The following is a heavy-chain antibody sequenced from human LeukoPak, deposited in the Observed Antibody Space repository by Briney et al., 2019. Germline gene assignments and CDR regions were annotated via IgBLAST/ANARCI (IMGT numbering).Heavy chain of an antibody. Sequence: SETLSLTCTVSGGSISSGSYYWSWIRQPAGKGLEWIGRIYTSGSTNYNPSLKSRVTISVDTSKNQFSLKLSSVTAADTAVYYCARVGRDGFEKYFDYWGQGTLVTVSS. D-gene: IGHD5-24*01. CDR1: GGSISSGSYY. V-gene: IGHV4-61*02. J-gene: IGHJ4*02. CDR2: IYTSGST. CDR3: ARVGRDGFEKYFDY.